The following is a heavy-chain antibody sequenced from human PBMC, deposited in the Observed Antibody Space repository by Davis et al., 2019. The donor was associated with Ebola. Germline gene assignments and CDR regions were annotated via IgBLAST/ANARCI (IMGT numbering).Heavy chain of an antibody. V-gene: IGHV3-30-3*01. CDR1: GFTFSDYY. Sequence: GESLKISCAASGFTFSDYYMSWIRQAPGKGLEWVAVISYDGSNKYYADSVKGRFTISRDNSKNTLYLQMNSLRAEDTAVYYCARDGADYDFWSGYYKRRLDYWGQGTLVTVSS. D-gene: IGHD3-3*01. J-gene: IGHJ4*02. CDR2: ISYDGSNK. CDR3: ARDGADYDFWSGYYKRRLDY.